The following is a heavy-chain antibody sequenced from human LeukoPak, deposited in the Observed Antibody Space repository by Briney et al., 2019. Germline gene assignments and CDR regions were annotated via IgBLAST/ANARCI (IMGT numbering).Heavy chain of an antibody. CDR1: GYTFTSYD. V-gene: IGHV1-8*01. CDR3: ARAPEWGKSNYYYYYMDV. Sequence: ASVKVPCKASGYTFTSYDINWVRQATGQGLEWMGWMNPNSGNTGYAQKFQGRVTMTRNSSISTAYMELSSLRSEDTAVYYCARAPEWGKSNYYYYYMDVWGKGTTVTVSS. CDR2: MNPNSGNT. J-gene: IGHJ6*03. D-gene: IGHD1-26*01.